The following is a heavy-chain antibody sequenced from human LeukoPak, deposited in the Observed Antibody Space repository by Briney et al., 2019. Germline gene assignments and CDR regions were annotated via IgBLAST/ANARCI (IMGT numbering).Heavy chain of an antibody. CDR3: ARAGIAAAGTSLWYFDL. D-gene: IGHD6-13*01. CDR2: IYYSGNT. CDR1: GVSISSGDYY. V-gene: IGHV4-30-4*08. Sequence: SQTLSLTCTVSGVSISSGDYYWSWLRQPPGKGLEWIGYIYYSGNTYYNPSLKSRVTISVDTSKNQFSLKLSSVTAADTAVYYCARAGIAAAGTSLWYFDLWGRGTLVTVSS. J-gene: IGHJ2*01.